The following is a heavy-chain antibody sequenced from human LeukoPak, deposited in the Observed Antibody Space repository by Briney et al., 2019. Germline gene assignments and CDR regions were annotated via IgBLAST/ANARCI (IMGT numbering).Heavy chain of an antibody. CDR3: ARARDGPLRYFDY. Sequence: PSETLSLTCTVSGGSISSSSYYWGWIRQPPGKGLERIGSIYYSGSTCYNPSLKSRVTISVDTSKNQFSLRLSSVTAADTAVYYCARARDGPLRYFDYWGQGTLVTVSS. D-gene: IGHD2-21*01. CDR2: IYYSGST. CDR1: GGSISSSSYY. V-gene: IGHV4-39*01. J-gene: IGHJ4*02.